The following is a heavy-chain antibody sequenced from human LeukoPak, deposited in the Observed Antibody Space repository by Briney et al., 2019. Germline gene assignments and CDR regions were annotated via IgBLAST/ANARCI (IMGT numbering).Heavy chain of an antibody. D-gene: IGHD2/OR15-2a*01. CDR1: GFTFSNYW. CDR2: IKQDGSET. J-gene: IGHJ4*02. CDR3: AREGNRRSFDY. V-gene: IGHV3-7*01. Sequence: GGSLRLSCAASGFTFSNYWMSWVRQAPGKGLEWVANIKQDGSETYYVDSVTGRFTISRDNAKNSLSLQMNSLRAEDTAVYYCAREGNRRSFDYWGQGTLVTVSS.